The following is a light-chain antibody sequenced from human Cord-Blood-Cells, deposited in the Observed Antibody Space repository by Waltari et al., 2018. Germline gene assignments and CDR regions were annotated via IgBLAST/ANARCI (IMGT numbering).Light chain of an antibody. CDR3: SSYTSSSTWV. J-gene: IGLJ3*02. V-gene: IGLV2-14*01. CDR2: DVS. Sequence: QSALTQPASVSGSPGQSITISCTGTSSDVGGYNYVSWYQQHPGKAPKLMIYDVSNRHSGVSNLFSGSKSGNTASLTISGLQAEDEADYYCSSYTSSSTWVFGGGTKLTVL. CDR1: SSDVGGYNY.